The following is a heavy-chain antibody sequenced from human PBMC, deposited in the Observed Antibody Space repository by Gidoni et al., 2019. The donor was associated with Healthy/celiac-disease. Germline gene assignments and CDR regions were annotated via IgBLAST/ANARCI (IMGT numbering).Heavy chain of an antibody. Sequence: QVQLQESGPGLVKPSGTLSLTCAVSGGSISSSNRWSWVRQPPGKGLEWIGDIYHSGSTKYNPSLKSRVTISVDKSKNHFSLNLNSVTAADTAVYYCARASYDYVWGSYPLGFFDPWGQGTLVTVSS. CDR3: ARASYDYVWGSYPLGFFDP. CDR1: GGSISSSNR. D-gene: IGHD3-16*02. J-gene: IGHJ5*02. V-gene: IGHV4-4*02. CDR2: IYHSGST.